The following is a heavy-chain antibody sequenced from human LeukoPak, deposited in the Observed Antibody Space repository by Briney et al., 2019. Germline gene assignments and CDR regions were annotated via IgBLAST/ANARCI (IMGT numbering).Heavy chain of an antibody. CDR2: INSDGTST. J-gene: IGHJ5*02. V-gene: IGHV3-74*01. CDR1: AFTFSSYE. CDR3: ARAPWNYPKWFDP. Sequence: GGSLRLSCAASAFTFSSYEMNWVRQAPGKGLVWVSRINSDGTSTSYADSVKGRFTISRDNAKNTLYLQVNSLRVDDTAVYYCARAPWNYPKWFDPWGRGTLVTVSS. D-gene: IGHD1-7*01.